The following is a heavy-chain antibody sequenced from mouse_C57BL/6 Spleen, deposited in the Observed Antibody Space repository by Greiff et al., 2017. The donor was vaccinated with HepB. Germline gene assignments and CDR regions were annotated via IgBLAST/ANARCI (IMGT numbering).Heavy chain of an antibody. D-gene: IGHD2-4*01. CDR1: GYAFSSYW. J-gene: IGHJ1*03. Sequence: QVQLKESGAELVKPGASVKISCKASGYAFSSYWMNWVKQRPGKGLEWIGQIYPGDGDTNYNGKFKGKATLTADKSSSTAYMQLSSLTSEDSAVYFCARRGDYEYFDVWGTGTTVTVSS. CDR3: ARRGDYEYFDV. V-gene: IGHV1-80*01. CDR2: IYPGDGDT.